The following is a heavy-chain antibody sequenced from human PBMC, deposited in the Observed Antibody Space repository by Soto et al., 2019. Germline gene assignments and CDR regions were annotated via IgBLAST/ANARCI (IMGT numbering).Heavy chain of an antibody. J-gene: IGHJ4*02. Sequence: QITLKESGPTLVKPTQTLTLTCTFSGFSLSTSGVGVGWIRQPPGKALEWLALIYWDDDKRYSPSLKSRLTITKDTSKNQAVLTITNMDPVDTATYYCAHRPSYCSGGSCYSGFDYWGQGTLVTVSS. CDR3: AHRPSYCSGGSCYSGFDY. CDR2: IYWDDDK. D-gene: IGHD2-15*01. V-gene: IGHV2-5*02. CDR1: GFSLSTSGVG.